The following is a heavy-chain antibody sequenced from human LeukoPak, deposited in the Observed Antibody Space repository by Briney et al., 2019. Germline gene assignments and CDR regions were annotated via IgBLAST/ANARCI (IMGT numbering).Heavy chain of an antibody. D-gene: IGHD3-10*01. V-gene: IGHV4-34*01. CDR1: GGSLCGYS. J-gene: IGHJ4*02. Sequence: PSETLCLTCAVSGGSLCGYSWSWVRQPPGKGLEWIGEINYGGSTTYNPSLKSQVTISIDTSKKQCSLNLTSATAADTAVYYCARWGSGSYQRPYWGEGTMVTVSS. CDR2: INYGGST. CDR3: ARWGSGSYQRPY.